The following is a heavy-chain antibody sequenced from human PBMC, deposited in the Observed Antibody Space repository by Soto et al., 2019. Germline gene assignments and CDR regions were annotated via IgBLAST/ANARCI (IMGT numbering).Heavy chain of an antibody. Sequence: EVQLLESGGGLVQLGGSLSPPFKAPGFTFRTIPMTGVPQAPGRGLEWVPTIRDMGSKYYADSVKGRFTISRDNSKNTLYLEMNSLRAEDTAVYYCAKDKGGRYCSRTSCLYSFDYWGQGTLVTVSS. CDR1: GFTFRTIP. V-gene: IGHV3-23*01. D-gene: IGHD2-2*01. CDR2: IRDMGSK. CDR3: AKDKGGRYCSRTSCLYSFDY. J-gene: IGHJ4*02.